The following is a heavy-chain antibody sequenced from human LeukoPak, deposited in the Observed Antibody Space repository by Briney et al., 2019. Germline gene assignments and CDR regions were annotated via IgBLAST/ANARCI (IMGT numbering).Heavy chain of an antibody. V-gene: IGHV4-59*01. CDR2: IYYSGNT. D-gene: IGHD3-3*01. Sequence: SETLSLXCTVSGGSISNNFWSWIRQPPGKGLEWIGGIYYSGNTNYNPSLKSRVTISLDTSKNRFSLNLSSVTAADTAVFYCARAPYYDFWSDHHFDSWGQGTLVTVSS. CDR1: GGSISNNF. CDR3: ARAPYYDFWSDHHFDS. J-gene: IGHJ4*02.